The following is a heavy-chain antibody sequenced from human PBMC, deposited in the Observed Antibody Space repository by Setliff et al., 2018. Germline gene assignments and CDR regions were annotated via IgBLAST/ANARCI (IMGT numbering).Heavy chain of an antibody. J-gene: IGHJ1*01. CDR3: VRGPRGYGSGSYYATEYFQH. D-gene: IGHD3-10*01. CDR2: IYYSGST. CDR1: GGSFTTYY. Sequence: PSETLSLTCTVSGGSFTTYYWSWIRQSPGKGLEWIGYIYYSGSTNYNPSLKSRVTVSADRSRNQFSLNLNSVTAADTAIYYCVRGPRGYGSGSYYATEYFQHWGQGTLVTVSS. V-gene: IGHV4-59*08.